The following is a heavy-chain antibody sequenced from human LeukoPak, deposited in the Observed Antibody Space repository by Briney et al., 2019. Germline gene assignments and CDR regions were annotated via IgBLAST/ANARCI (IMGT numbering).Heavy chain of an antibody. J-gene: IGHJ4*02. CDR2: ISYDGSNK. Sequence: PGGSLRLSCAASGFTFSSYAMHWVRQAPGKGLEWVAVISYDGSNKYYADSVKGRFTISRDNSKNTLYLQMNSLRAEDTAVYYCAREVGGFDYRGQGTLATVSS. D-gene: IGHD3-16*01. V-gene: IGHV3-30-3*01. CDR3: AREVGGFDY. CDR1: GFTFSSYA.